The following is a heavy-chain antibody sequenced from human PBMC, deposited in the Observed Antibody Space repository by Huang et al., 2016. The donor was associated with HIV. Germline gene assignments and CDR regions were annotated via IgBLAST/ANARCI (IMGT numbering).Heavy chain of an antibody. D-gene: IGHD2-21*01. CDR2: IYYSGST. Sequence: QVHLQESGPGLVKPSQTLSLTCTVSGGSISSGGYYWTWIRQPPGKGLEWIGYIYYSGSTYYNPSLNSRVITSVGTSKNQFSLKLTSVTAADTAVYYCARQDFGGGGEFYFDYWGQGTLVTVSS. J-gene: IGHJ4*02. CDR3: ARQDFGGGGEFYFDY. V-gene: IGHV4-30-4*08. CDR1: GGSISSGGYY.